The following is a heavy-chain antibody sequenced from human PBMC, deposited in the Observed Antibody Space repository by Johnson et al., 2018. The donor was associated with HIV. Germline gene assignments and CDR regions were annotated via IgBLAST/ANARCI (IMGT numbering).Heavy chain of an antibody. D-gene: IGHD1-1*01. CDR1: GFTFSSYW. J-gene: IGHJ3*02. Sequence: VQLVESGGGVVQPGRSLRLSCAASGFTFSSYWMSWVRQAPGKGLEWVANIKQDGSEKYYVDSVKGRFTISRDNSNNTLYLQMNSLRAEDTAVYYCARDVTAGNDAFDIWGQGTMVTVSS. CDR2: IKQDGSEK. CDR3: ARDVTAGNDAFDI. V-gene: IGHV3-7*01.